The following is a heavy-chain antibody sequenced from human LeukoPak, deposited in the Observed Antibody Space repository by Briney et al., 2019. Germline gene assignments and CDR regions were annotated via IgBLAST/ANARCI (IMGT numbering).Heavy chain of an antibody. D-gene: IGHD3-22*01. Sequence: GGSLRLSCAASGFTFSSYAMSWVRQVPGKGLEWVSSISGSGYNTYDADSVRGRFTVSRDNSKNTLYLQMNSLRAEDTAVYYCARAGKYYDSSGYHGGTDAFDIWGQGIMVTVSS. CDR3: ARAGKYYDSSGYHGGTDAFDI. CDR2: ISGSGYNT. V-gene: IGHV3-23*01. CDR1: GFTFSSYA. J-gene: IGHJ3*02.